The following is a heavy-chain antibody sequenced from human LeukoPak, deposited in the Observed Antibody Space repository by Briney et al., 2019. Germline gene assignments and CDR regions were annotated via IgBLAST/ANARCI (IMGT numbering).Heavy chain of an antibody. J-gene: IGHJ4*02. CDR1: GFTFNTYA. CDR3: AKQRGYNYDPNALDY. D-gene: IGHD5-18*01. CDR2: ISGSGGST. V-gene: IGHV3-23*01. Sequence: SGGSLRLSCTASGFTFNTYALSWVRQAPGKGLEWVSVISGSGGSTYYADSVKGRFAISRDNSKNTLYLQMNNLRAEDTAVYYCAKQRGYNYDPNALDYWGQGTLVAVSS.